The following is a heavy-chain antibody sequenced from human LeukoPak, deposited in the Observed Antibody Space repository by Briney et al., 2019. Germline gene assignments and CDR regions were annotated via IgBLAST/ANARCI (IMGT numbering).Heavy chain of an antibody. CDR2: IYFIGST. J-gene: IGHJ4*02. V-gene: IGHV4-39*01. D-gene: IGHD3-3*01. Sequence: SETLSLTCTVSGDSINTIRVYWGWIRQPPGKGLEWIGSIYFIGSTYSNPSLKSRITMSVDTSKNQFSLNLTSVTATDTAMYYCARTPTHFGLDYWGQGTLVTVSS. CDR3: ARTPTHFGLDY. CDR1: GDSINTIRVY.